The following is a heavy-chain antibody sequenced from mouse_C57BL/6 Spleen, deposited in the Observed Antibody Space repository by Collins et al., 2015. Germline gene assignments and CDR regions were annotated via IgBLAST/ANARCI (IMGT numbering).Heavy chain of an antibody. CDR2: INPNNGGT. CDR1: GYTFTDYY. CDR3: ARLGFDY. V-gene: IGHV1-26*01. Sequence: SGPELVKPGASVKISCKASGYTFTDYYMNWVKQSHGKSLEWIGDINPNNGGTSYNQKFKGKATLTVDKSSSTAYMELRSLTSEDSAVYYCARLGFDYWGQGTTLTVSS. J-gene: IGHJ2*01.